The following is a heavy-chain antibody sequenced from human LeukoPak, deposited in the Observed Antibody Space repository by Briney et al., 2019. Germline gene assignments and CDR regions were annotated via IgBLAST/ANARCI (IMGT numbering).Heavy chain of an antibody. Sequence: SGGSLRLSCAASGFTFSTYGMSWVRQAPGKGLEWVSTISGSGGSTYYADSVKGRFTVSRDNSKNTLYLQMNSLRAEDTAVYYCAKRKDSESFDYWGQGTLVTVSS. V-gene: IGHV3-23*01. J-gene: IGHJ4*02. CDR1: GFTFSTYG. CDR3: AKRKDSESFDY. CDR2: ISGSGGST. D-gene: IGHD1-26*01.